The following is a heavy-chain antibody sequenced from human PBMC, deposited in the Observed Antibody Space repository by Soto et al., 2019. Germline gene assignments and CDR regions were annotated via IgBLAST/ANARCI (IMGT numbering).Heavy chain of an antibody. Sequence: QITLKESGPTLVKPTQTLTLTCTFSGFSLSTSGVGVGWIRQPPGKALEWLALIYWDDDKRYSPSLKSRLTLPTXTXKXEVVPTMTHMDTMHTAAYSCAHSLKAGYGDHAPFAYCGQGALVTVAS. J-gene: IGHJ4*02. CDR1: GFSLSTSGVG. V-gene: IGHV2-5*02. D-gene: IGHD5-12*01. CDR3: AHSLKAGYGDHAPFAY. CDR2: IYWDDDK.